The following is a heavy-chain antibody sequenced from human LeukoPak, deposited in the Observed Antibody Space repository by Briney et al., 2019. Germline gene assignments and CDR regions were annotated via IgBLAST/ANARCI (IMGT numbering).Heavy chain of an antibody. D-gene: IGHD5-24*01. Sequence: SQTLSLTCTVSGGSVSSGTYYWSWIRQPPGKGLEWIGYIYYSGSTNYNPSLKSRVTISVDTSKNQFSLKLSSVTAADTAVYYCARGGRDGYNFDYWGQGTLVTVSS. CDR1: GGSVSSGTYY. J-gene: IGHJ4*02. V-gene: IGHV4-61*01. CDR3: ARGGRDGYNFDY. CDR2: IYYSGST.